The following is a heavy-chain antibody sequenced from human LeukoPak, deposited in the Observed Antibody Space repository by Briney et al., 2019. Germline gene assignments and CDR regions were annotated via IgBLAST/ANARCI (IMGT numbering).Heavy chain of an antibody. CDR2: INSDGSST. D-gene: IGHD2/OR15-2a*01. Sequence: GTLRLSYAASGFTFSSYWMHWVRQAPGKGLVWVSRINSDGSSTSYADSVKGRFTISRDNAKNTLYLQMNSLRAEDTAVYYCARVSDQYGTVNWGQGTLVTVSS. J-gene: IGHJ4*02. CDR1: GFTFSSYW. V-gene: IGHV3-74*01. CDR3: ARVSDQYGTVN.